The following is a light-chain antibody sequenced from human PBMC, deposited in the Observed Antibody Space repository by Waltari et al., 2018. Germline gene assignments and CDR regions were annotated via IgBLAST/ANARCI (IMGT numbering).Light chain of an antibody. J-gene: IGKJ1*01. CDR1: QSVSSNS. Sequence: EIVLTQSPGTLSLSPGERATLSHRASQSVSSNSLAWCQQKPGQAPRLLSHGAPSRATGIPDRFSGSGSGPDFNLTISRLEPEDFAVFCCHQYGRSPGTFGQGTKVEIK. CDR2: GAP. V-gene: IGKV3-20*01. CDR3: HQYGRSPGT.